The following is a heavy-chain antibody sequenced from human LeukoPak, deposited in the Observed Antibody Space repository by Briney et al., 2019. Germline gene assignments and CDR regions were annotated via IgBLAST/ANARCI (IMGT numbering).Heavy chain of an antibody. D-gene: IGHD4-17*01. Sequence: PSETLSLTCTVSGGSISSYYWSWIRQPPGKGLEWIGYIYYSGSTNYNPSLKSRVTISVDTSKNQFSLKLSSVTAADTAVYYCARAAVTTGLYYYGMDVWGQGTTVTVSS. CDR2: IYYSGST. CDR3: ARAAVTTGLYYYGMDV. CDR1: GGSISSYY. V-gene: IGHV4-59*01. J-gene: IGHJ6*02.